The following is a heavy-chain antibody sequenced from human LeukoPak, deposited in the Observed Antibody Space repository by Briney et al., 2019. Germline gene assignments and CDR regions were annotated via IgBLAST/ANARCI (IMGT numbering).Heavy chain of an antibody. V-gene: IGHV3-64D*09. D-gene: IGHD2-2*01. J-gene: IGHJ4*02. CDR3: VKGYCSSTSCYAFDY. Sequence: GGSLRLSCVASGFTFSGNWMSWVRQAPGKGLEYVSGISSNGGSTYYADSVKGRFTISRDNSKNTLYLQMSSLRGEDTAVYYCVKGYCSSTSCYAFDYWGQGTLVTVSS. CDR2: ISSNGGST. CDR1: GFTFSGNW.